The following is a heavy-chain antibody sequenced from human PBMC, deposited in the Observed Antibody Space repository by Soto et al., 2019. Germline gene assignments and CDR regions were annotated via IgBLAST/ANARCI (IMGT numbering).Heavy chain of an antibody. D-gene: IGHD3-3*01. V-gene: IGHV1-18*04. J-gene: IGHJ5*01. CDR2: IGPNSGNT. Sequence: ASVKVSCKSSHYTFTTYTITWVRQAPGQGLEWVGWIGPNSGNTNFAQKFQGRLSLTIDTSTSTAYMELRSLRSDDTAVYYCVTDEGNYLDFLGHGTLVTVSS. CDR1: HYTFTTYT. CDR3: VTDEGNYLDF.